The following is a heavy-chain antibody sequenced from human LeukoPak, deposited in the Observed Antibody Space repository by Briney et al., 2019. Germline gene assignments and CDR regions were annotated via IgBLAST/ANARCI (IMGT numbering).Heavy chain of an antibody. V-gene: IGHV4-59*12. CDR2: IYYSGST. D-gene: IGHD6-13*01. J-gene: IGHJ4*02. CDR3: ARDRVDHSSSWYEDEGLGYYFDY. CDR1: GGSTSSYY. Sequence: MSSETLSLTCTVSGGSTSSYYWSWIRQPPGKGLEWIGYIYYSGSTNCNPSLKSRVTISVDTSKNQFSLKLSSVTAADTAVYYCARDRVDHSSSWYEDEGLGYYFDYWGQGTLVTVSS.